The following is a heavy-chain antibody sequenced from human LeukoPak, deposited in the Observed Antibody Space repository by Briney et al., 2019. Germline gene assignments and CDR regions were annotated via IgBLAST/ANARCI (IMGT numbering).Heavy chain of an antibody. CDR1: GFTFSSYW. D-gene: IGHD3-3*01. Sequence: GSLRLSCAASGFTFSSYWMSWVRQAPGKGLEWIGEINHSGSTNYNPSLKSRVTISVDTSKNQFSLKLSSVTAADTAVYYCARGSIGYDFWSGYPNWFDPWGQGTLVTVSS. V-gene: IGHV4-34*01. CDR2: INHSGST. CDR3: ARGSIGYDFWSGYPNWFDP. J-gene: IGHJ5*02.